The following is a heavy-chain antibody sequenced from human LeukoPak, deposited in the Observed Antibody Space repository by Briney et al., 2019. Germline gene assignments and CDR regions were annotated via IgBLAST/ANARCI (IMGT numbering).Heavy chain of an antibody. J-gene: IGHJ4*02. CDR2: INCNSGDT. CDR1: GYTFTGYY. Sequence: GASVKVSCKASGYTFTGYYMHWMRQAPGQGPEWMGWINCNSGDTIYAQKFQGRVTMTSDTSISTAYMELSRLTYDATAVYYCARNGEIWGQGTLVTVSS. D-gene: IGHD3-10*01. CDR3: ARNGEI. V-gene: IGHV1-2*02.